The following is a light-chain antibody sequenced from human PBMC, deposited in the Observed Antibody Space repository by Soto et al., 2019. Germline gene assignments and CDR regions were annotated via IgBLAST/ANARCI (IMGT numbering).Light chain of an antibody. CDR1: QSVSSY. J-gene: IGKJ5*01. Sequence: EIVLTQSPATLSLSPGERATLSCRASQSVSSYLAWYQQXXGQAPRLLIYDASNRATGIPARFSGSGSGTDFTLTISSLEPEDFAVYYCQQRSNWSFGQGTRLEIK. CDR3: QQRSNWS. CDR2: DAS. V-gene: IGKV3-11*01.